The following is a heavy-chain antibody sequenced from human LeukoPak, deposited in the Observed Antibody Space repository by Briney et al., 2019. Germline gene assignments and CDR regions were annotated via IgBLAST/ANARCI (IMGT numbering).Heavy chain of an antibody. V-gene: IGHV3-23*01. D-gene: IGHD3-22*01. CDR3: ARDTYYYDSSGYYSLSYFDY. Sequence: GGSLRLSCAASGFTFSSYAMSWVRQAPGKGLEWVSAISGSGGSTYYADSVKGRFTISRDNSKNTLYLQMNSLRAEDTAVYYCARDTYYYDSSGYYSLSYFDYWGQGTLVTVSS. CDR1: GFTFSSYA. J-gene: IGHJ4*02. CDR2: ISGSGGST.